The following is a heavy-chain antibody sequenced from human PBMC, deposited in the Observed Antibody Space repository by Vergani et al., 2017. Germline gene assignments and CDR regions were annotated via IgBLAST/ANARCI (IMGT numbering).Heavy chain of an antibody. CDR1: GFSFKTYW. CDR2: IDEYGNRA. CDR3: LRTEYCTGIACNTRFDS. V-gene: IGHV3-74*03. D-gene: IGHD2-8*02. Sequence: EVQLVESGGGSVQSGGSLRLSCVASGFSFKTYWMHWVRHVPGKGLMWVARIDEYGNRATYGDFETGRFTISRDNAKNTVFLQMNNLRADDAGVYYWLRTEYCTGIACNTRFDSWGQGALVTVSS. J-gene: IGHJ5*01.